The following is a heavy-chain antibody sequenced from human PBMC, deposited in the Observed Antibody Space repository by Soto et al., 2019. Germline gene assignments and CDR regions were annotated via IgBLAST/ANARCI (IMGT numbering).Heavy chain of an antibody. J-gene: IGHJ4*02. D-gene: IGHD4-17*01. CDR2: ISSSGSTI. CDR3: ARDPYGDYVLDY. CDR1: GFTFSDYY. V-gene: IGHV3-11*01. Sequence: PGVSPRLSCAASGFTFSDYYMSWIRQAPGKGLEWVSYISSSGSTIYYADSVKGRFTISRDNAKNSLYLQMNSLRAEDTAVYYCARDPYGDYVLDYWGQGTLVTVSS.